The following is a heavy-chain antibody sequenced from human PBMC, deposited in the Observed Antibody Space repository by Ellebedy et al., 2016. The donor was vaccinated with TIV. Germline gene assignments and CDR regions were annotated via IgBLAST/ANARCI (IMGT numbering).Heavy chain of an antibody. CDR2: IRSKTDGGTK. V-gene: IGHV3-15*01. J-gene: IGHJ4*02. CDR1: GFTFSDAW. CDR3: TTFGWTSSD. D-gene: IGHD6-19*01. Sequence: GESLKISCIGSGFTFSDAWLSWVRQAPGKGLQWVGRIRSKTDGGTKEYAAPVKGRFTISRDDSKNTLYLEMNSLKTDETGVYFCTTFGWTSSDWGQGTQVTVSS.